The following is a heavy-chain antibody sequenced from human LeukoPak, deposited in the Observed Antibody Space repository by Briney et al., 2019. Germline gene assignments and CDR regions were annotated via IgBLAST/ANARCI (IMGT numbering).Heavy chain of an antibody. V-gene: IGHV3-30-3*01. Sequence: GGSLRLSCAASGFTFSSYAMHWVRQAPGKGLEWVALISYDGSNKYYADSVKGRFTISRDNAKNTLYLQMNSLRAEDTAVYYCARANYGGKGPSFDYWGQGTLVTVSS. D-gene: IGHD4-23*01. CDR3: ARANYGGKGPSFDY. J-gene: IGHJ4*02. CDR1: GFTFSSYA. CDR2: ISYDGSNK.